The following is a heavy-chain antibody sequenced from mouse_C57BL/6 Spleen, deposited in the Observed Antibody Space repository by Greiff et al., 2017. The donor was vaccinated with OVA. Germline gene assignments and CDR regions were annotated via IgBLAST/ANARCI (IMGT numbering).Heavy chain of an antibody. CDR3: ARQAVVGRGAMDY. V-gene: IGHV2-6-1*01. Sequence: VQRVESGPGLVAPSQSLSITCTVSGFSLTSYGVHWVSQPPGKGLEWLVVIWSDGSTTYNSALKSRLSISKDNSKSQVFLKMNSLQTDDTAMYYCARQAVVGRGAMDYWGQGTSVTVSS. J-gene: IGHJ4*01. CDR1: GFSLTSYG. CDR2: IWSDGST. D-gene: IGHD1-1*01.